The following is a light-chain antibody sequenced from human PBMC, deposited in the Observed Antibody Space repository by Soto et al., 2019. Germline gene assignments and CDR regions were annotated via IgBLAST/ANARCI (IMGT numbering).Light chain of an antibody. CDR2: KAS. Sequence: DIQMTQSPSTLSASVGDRVTITCRASQSISSWLAWYQQKPGKAPKLLIYKASSLESGVPSRFSGSGSGTEFTLNIRSLQPDDFASYYCHHYNSYLYCFGQGPKLQIK. V-gene: IGKV1-5*03. J-gene: IGKJ2*03. CDR3: HHYNSYLYC. CDR1: QSISSW.